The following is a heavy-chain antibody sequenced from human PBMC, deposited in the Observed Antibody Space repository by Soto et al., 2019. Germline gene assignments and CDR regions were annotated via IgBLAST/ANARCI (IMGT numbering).Heavy chain of an antibody. Sequence: PGGSLRLSCAASGFSVSTNYMSWVRQAPGKGLEWVSVIYSGGSTFYADSVKGRFTISRDNSKNTLYLQMNSLRAEDTAVYYCARDNWNDESRFDYWGQGTLVTVSS. J-gene: IGHJ4*02. V-gene: IGHV3-66*01. CDR3: ARDNWNDESRFDY. CDR2: IYSGGST. CDR1: GFSVSTNY. D-gene: IGHD1-20*01.